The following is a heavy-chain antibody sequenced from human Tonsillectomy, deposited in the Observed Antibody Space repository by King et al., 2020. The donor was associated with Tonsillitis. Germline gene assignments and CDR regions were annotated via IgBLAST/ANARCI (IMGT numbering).Heavy chain of an antibody. V-gene: IGHV4-34*01. J-gene: IGHJ4*02. Sequence: QVQLQQWGAGLLKPSETLSLTCAVYGGSFSGYYWSWIRQPPGKGLEWIGEINHSGSTNYNPSLKSRVTISVDTSKNQFSLKLSSVTAADTAVYYCAREGRLPGYSSSWDYWGQGTLVTVSA. D-gene: IGHD6-13*01. CDR1: GGSFSGYY. CDR3: AREGRLPGYSSSWDY. CDR2: INHSGST.